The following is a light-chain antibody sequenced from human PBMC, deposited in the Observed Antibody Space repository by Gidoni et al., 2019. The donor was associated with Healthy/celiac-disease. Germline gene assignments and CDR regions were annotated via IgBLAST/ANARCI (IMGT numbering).Light chain of an antibody. CDR2: GAS. CDR3: QQYGSSPGYT. V-gene: IGKV3-20*01. CDR1: QSVSSIY. Sequence: EIVLTQSPGTLSLSPGERATLSCRASQSVSSIYLAWYQQKPGQAPRLLIYGASSRATGIPDRFSGSGSGTDFTLTISRLETEDFAVYYCQQYGSSPGYTFGQGTKLEIK. J-gene: IGKJ2*01.